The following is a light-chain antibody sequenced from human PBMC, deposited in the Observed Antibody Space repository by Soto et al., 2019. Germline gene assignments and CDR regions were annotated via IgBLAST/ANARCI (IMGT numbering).Light chain of an antibody. CDR1: KLGDKY. V-gene: IGLV3-1*01. CDR3: QAWDSSLVV. CDR2: QDS. Sequence: SYELTQPHSVSVSPGQTASITCSGDKLGDKYACWYQQKPGQSPVLVIYQDSKRPSGIPERFSGSNSGNTATLTISGTQAMDEADYYCQAWDSSLVVFGGGTKVTVL. J-gene: IGLJ2*01.